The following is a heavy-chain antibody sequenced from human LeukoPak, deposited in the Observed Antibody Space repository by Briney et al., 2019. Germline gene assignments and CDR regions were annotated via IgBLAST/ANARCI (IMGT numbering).Heavy chain of an antibody. V-gene: IGHV3-53*01. J-gene: IGHJ4*02. Sequence: GGSLRLSCAASGFTVSSNYMSWVRQAPGKGLEWVSVIYSGGSTYYADSVKGRFTISRDNSKNTLYLQMNSLRAEDTAVYYCASSSRLGYRGYYFDCWGQGTLVTVSS. D-gene: IGHD3-16*01. CDR3: ASSSRLGYRGYYFDC. CDR1: GFTVSSNY. CDR2: IYSGGST.